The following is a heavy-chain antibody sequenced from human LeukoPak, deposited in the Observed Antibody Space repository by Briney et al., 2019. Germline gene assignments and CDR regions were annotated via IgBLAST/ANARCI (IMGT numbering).Heavy chain of an antibody. CDR1: GYTFTSYG. CDR3: ARDRTGSVRDVLYD. V-gene: IGHV1-18*01. CDR2: ISAYNGNT. Sequence: ASVKVSCKTSGYTFTSYGFSWVRQAPGQGLEWVGWISAYNGNTNYAQKLQGRVTMSTDTSTSTAYMELRSLSSDDTAVYYCARDRTGSVRDVLYDWGQGTLVT. J-gene: IGHJ4*02. D-gene: IGHD3-9*01.